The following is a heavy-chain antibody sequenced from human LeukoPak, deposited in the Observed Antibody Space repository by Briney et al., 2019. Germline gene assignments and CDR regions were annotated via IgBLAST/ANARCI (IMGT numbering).Heavy chain of an antibody. J-gene: IGHJ4*02. V-gene: IGHV1-2*02. CDR2: INPNSGGT. D-gene: IGHD4-23*01. Sequence: ASVKVSCKASGYTFTGYYMHWVRQAPGQGLEWMGWINPNSGGTNYAQKFQGRVTMTRDTSISTAYMELSRLRSDDTAVYYCARAESYLTHFDYWGQGTLVTVSS. CDR3: ARAESYLTHFDY. CDR1: GYTFTGYY.